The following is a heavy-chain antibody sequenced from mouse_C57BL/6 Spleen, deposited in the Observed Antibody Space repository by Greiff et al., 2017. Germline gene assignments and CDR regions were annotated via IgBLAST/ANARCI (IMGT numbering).Heavy chain of an antibody. CDR1: GYTFTSYW. J-gene: IGHJ3*01. CDR3: ATGDYDYDRWFAY. CDR2: IHPSDSDT. D-gene: IGHD2-4*01. V-gene: IGHV1-74*01. Sequence: QVQLKQPGAELVKPGASVKVSCKASGYTFTSYWMHWVKQRPGQGLEWIGRIHPSDSDTNYNQKFKGKATLTVDKSSSTAYMQLSSLTSEDSAVYYCATGDYDYDRWFAYWGQGTLVTVSA.